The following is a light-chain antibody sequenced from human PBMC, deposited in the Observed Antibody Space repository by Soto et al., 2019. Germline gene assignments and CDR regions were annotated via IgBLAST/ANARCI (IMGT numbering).Light chain of an antibody. CDR3: SSYAGSNNLGV. J-gene: IGLJ1*01. CDR1: SSDVGGYNY. CDR2: EVS. V-gene: IGLV2-8*01. Sequence: QSALTQPPSASGSPGQSVTISCTGTSSDVGGYNYVSWYQQHPGKAPKLMIYEVSKRPSGVPDRFSGSKSGNTASLTGSGLQAEDEADYYCSSYAGSNNLGVFGTGTKLTVL.